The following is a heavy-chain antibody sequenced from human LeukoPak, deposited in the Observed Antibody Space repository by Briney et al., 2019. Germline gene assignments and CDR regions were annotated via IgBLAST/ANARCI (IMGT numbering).Heavy chain of an antibody. D-gene: IGHD3-10*01. CDR1: GGSITSRNCY. V-gene: IGHV4-39*07. CDR3: ARDVGSGGGTFPTYHFDF. J-gene: IGHJ4*02. CDR2: LYYGGST. Sequence: PSETLSLTCTVSGGSITSRNCYWGWIRQPPGKGLEWIGSLYYGGSTYYNPSLKSRVTMSVDTSKNQFSLRLSSLTAADTAVYFCARDVGSGGGTFPTYHFDFWGPGTLVTVSS.